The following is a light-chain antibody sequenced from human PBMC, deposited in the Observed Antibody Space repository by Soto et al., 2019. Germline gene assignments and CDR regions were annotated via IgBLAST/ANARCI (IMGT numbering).Light chain of an antibody. J-gene: IGKJ1*01. CDR2: GAS. Sequence: EIVLTQSPGTLSLSPGERATLSCRASQTVSSNYLAWYQQKPGQAPRLLIYGASSRATGIPDRFSGSGSGTDFPLTISRLEPEDFAVYYCQQYGSSQSFGQGNKVEIK. CDR1: QTVSSNY. V-gene: IGKV3-20*01. CDR3: QQYGSSQS.